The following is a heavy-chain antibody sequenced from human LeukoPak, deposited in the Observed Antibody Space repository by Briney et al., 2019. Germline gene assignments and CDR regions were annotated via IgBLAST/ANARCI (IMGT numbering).Heavy chain of an antibody. CDR3: ARGKRGGCYFDY. V-gene: IGHV4-61*02. CDR1: GGSISSGSYY. Sequence: SQTLSLTCTVSGGSISSGSYYWSWIRQPAGKGLEWIGRIYTSGSTNYNPSLKSRVTISVDTSKNQFSLKLSSVTAADTAVYYCARGKRGGCYFDYWGQGTLVTVPS. D-gene: IGHD6-19*01. CDR2: IYTSGST. J-gene: IGHJ4*02.